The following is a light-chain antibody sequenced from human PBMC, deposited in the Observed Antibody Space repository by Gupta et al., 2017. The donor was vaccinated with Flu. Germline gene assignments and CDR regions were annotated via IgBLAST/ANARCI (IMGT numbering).Light chain of an antibody. J-gene: IGKJ3*01. Sequence: DRGTIPCRARQSSSNYLNWYQQKPGEAPKLLVYAASSLQSGVPSRFSVSGSGSDISLTISSLQPEDCATYFCQRSYSSPLLTFGPGTKVEIK. CDR1: QSSSNY. CDR3: QRSYSSPLLT. CDR2: AAS. V-gene: IGKV1-39*01.